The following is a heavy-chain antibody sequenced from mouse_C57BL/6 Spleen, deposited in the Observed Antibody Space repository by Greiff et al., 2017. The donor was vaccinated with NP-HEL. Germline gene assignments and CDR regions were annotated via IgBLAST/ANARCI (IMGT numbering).Heavy chain of an antibody. V-gene: IGHV1-55*01. CDR1: GYTFTSYW. CDR2: IYPGSGST. Sequence: QVQLQQPGAELVKPGASVKMSCKASGYTFTSYWITWVKQRPGQGLEWIGDIYPGSGSTNYNEKVKSKATMTEDTSSSTAYMQLSSLESEDSAVYSCARGPGGDYWGQGTTLTVSS. CDR3: ARGPGGDY. J-gene: IGHJ2*01.